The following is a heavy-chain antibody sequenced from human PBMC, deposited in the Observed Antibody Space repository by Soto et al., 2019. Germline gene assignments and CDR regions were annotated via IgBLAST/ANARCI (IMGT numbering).Heavy chain of an antibody. J-gene: IGHJ3*02. CDR3: ARTRVGAFDI. CDR1: GGSISSYY. Sequence: SETLSLTCTVSGGSISSYYWSWIRQPPGKGLEWIGYIYYSGSTNYNPSLKSRVTISVDTSKNQFSLKLSSVTAADTAVYYCARTRVGAFDIWGQGTMVTVSS. CDR2: IYYSGST. V-gene: IGHV4-59*01. D-gene: IGHD1-26*01.